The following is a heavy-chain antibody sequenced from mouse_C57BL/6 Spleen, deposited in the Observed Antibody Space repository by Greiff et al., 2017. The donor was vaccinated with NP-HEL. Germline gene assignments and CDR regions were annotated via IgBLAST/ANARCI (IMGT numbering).Heavy chain of an antibody. D-gene: IGHD1-1*01. V-gene: IGHV1-14*01. CDR1: GYTFTSYV. CDR3: AGPVTTVVATKAMDY. Sequence: VQLKESGPELVKPGASVKMSCKASGYTFTSYVMHWVKQKPGQGLEWIGYIYPYNDGTKYNEKFKGKATLTSDKSSSTAYMELSRLTSEDSAVYYCAGPVTTVVATKAMDYWGQGTSVTVSS. CDR2: IYPYNDGT. J-gene: IGHJ4*01.